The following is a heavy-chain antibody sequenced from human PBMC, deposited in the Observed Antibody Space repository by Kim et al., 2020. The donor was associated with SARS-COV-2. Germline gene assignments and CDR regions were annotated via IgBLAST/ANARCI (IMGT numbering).Heavy chain of an antibody. J-gene: IGHJ4*01. CDR1: GFTFDDYA. D-gene: IGHD2-2*01. Sequence: GGSLRLSCAASGFTFDDYAMHWVRQAPGKGLEWVSGISWNSGSIGYADSVKGRFTISRDNAKNSLYLQMNSLRAEDTALYYCAKDMVPAAMSSPTDYWG. CDR2: ISWNSGSI. CDR3: AKDMVPAAMSSPTDY. V-gene: IGHV3-9*01.